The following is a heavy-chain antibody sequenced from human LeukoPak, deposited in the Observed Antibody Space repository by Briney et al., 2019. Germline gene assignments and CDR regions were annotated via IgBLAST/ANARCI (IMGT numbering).Heavy chain of an antibody. V-gene: IGHV3-11*03. CDR1: GFTFSDYY. Sequence: PGGSLRLSCAASGFTFSDYYMSWIRQAPGKGLEWLSYISSTTSYTDYADSVKGRFTISGDNAKNSLYLQMNSLRAEDTAVYYCARSSYTSGSSYFDYWGQGTQVTVSA. D-gene: IGHD3-10*01. CDR2: ISSTTSYT. CDR3: ARSSYTSGSSYFDY. J-gene: IGHJ4*02.